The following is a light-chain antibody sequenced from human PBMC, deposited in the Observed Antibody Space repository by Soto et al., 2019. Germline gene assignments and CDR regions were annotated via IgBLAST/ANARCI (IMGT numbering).Light chain of an antibody. CDR1: QSVSNTY. CDR3: QHYDSLPFT. J-gene: IGKJ3*01. Sequence: EIVLTQSPGTLSLSPGERATLSCRASQSVSNTYIAWYRQKPGQAPRLLIYGASSRATGIPDRFSGSGSGTDFTLTISRLEPEDFAVYYCQHYDSLPFTFGPGTKVDIK. CDR2: GAS. V-gene: IGKV3-20*01.